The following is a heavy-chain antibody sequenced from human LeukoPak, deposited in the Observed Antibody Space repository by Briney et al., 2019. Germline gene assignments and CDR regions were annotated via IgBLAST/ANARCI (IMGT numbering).Heavy chain of an antibody. V-gene: IGHV3-7*01. D-gene: IGHD3-22*01. CDR1: GFRFSSYW. Sequence: GGSLRLSCVASGFRFSSYWMAWVRQAPGEGLEWVANIKYDGSHKYYVDSVKGRFTISRDNAKNSVYLQMNSLRVDDTAVYFCAASHDSSGNDWGQGTMVTVSS. CDR3: AASHDSSGND. J-gene: IGHJ4*02. CDR2: IKYDGSHK.